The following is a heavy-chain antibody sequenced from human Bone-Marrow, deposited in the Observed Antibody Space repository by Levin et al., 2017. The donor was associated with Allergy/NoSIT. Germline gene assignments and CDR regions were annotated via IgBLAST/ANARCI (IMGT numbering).Heavy chain of an antibody. V-gene: IGHV3-23*01. J-gene: IGHJ4*02. CDR1: GFTFRNNA. CDR2: ITGSGGAT. Sequence: QPGGSLRLSCAASGFTFRNNAMSWVRQAPGTGLEWVSSITGSGGATYYADSVKGRFTISRDDSKNTLFLQMNSLRADDTALYYCAKDLGGGFYDILTGTFDYWSQGTLVTVSS. D-gene: IGHD3-9*01. CDR3: AKDLGGGFYDILTGTFDY.